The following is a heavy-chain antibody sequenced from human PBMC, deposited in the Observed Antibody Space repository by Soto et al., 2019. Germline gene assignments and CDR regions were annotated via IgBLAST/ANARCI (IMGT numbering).Heavy chain of an antibody. J-gene: IGHJ4*02. CDR2: IYRSGST. V-gene: IGHV4-38-2*01. CDR1: GYSISSGYY. CDR3: ARVSGDYGDYHHFDY. D-gene: IGHD4-17*01. Sequence: ETLSLTCAVSGYSISSGYYWGWIRQPPGKGLEWIGSIYRSGSTYYNPSLASRVTISVDTSKNQFSLKLSSVTAADTAVYYCARVSGDYGDYHHFDYWGQGTLVTVSS.